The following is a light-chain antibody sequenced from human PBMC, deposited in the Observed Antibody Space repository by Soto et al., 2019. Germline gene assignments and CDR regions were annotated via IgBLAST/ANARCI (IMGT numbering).Light chain of an antibody. Sequence: QSVLTQPPSASGSPGQSLTISWAGTSSDVGFYNFVSWYQQRPGKAPKLVIYEVTKRPSGVPDRFSGSKSGSTASLTVSGLQADDEADYYCASYAGTRLFVFGSGTKVTVL. CDR3: ASYAGTRLFV. V-gene: IGLV2-8*01. J-gene: IGLJ1*01. CDR2: EVT. CDR1: SSDVGFYNF.